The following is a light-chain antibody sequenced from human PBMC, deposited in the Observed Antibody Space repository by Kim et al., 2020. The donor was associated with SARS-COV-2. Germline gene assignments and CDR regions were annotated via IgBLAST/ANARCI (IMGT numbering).Light chain of an antibody. CDR3: HQYDTLPFT. Sequence: AAVGDRVTITCRASQGINNHVAWFQQKPGKAPKSLMYGASSLHSGVPSQFNGSGSGTDFTLTNSSLQPDDFATYYCHQYDTLPFTFGGGTKVDIK. J-gene: IGKJ4*01. CDR1: QGINNH. CDR2: GAS. V-gene: IGKV1-16*02.